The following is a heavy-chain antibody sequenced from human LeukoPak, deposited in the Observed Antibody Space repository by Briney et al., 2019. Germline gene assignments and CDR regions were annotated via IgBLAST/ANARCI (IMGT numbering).Heavy chain of an antibody. CDR2: ISYGGSNK. V-gene: IGHV3-30*18. J-gene: IGHJ4*02. CDR3: AKFITPSN. CDR1: GSTFSSYG. D-gene: IGHD3-22*01. Sequence: GRTLRLFCAASGSTFSSYGMHWARQAPAKGLEWVAVISYGGSNKLYADSVKGRLPISRDNSKNTLYLQMNSLRAEDTAVYYCAKFITPSNWGQGTLVTVSS.